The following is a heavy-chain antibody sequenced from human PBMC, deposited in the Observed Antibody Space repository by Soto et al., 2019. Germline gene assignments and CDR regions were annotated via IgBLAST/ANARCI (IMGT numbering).Heavy chain of an antibody. CDR3: AKVSRKGSAIDFDY. V-gene: IGHV1-8*01. J-gene: IGHJ4*02. CDR2: VNPNNGDT. D-gene: IGHD3-10*01. CDR1: GDTFSNYD. Sequence: QVQLVQSGAELQKPGASVKVSCKASGDTFSNYDMNWVRQATGQGPEWIGWVNPNNGDTGYAQKFQGRVTLTTDISTNTAYMEPTSLRSEDTAIYYCAKVSRKGSAIDFDYRGQGTLITVSS.